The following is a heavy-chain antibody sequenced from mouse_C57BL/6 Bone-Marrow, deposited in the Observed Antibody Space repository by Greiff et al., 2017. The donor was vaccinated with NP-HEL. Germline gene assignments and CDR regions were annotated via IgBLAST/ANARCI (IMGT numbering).Heavy chain of an antibody. V-gene: IGHV1-59*01. CDR3: ARLYSNYVAWFAY. J-gene: IGHJ3*01. D-gene: IGHD2-5*01. CDR2: IDPSDSYT. CDR1: GYTFTSYW. Sequence: VQLQQPGAELVRPGTSVKLSCKASGYTFTSYWMHWVKQRPGQGLEWIGVIDPSDSYTNYNQKFKGKATLTVDTSSSTAYMQLSSLTSEDSAVYYCARLYSNYVAWFAYWGQGTLVTVSA.